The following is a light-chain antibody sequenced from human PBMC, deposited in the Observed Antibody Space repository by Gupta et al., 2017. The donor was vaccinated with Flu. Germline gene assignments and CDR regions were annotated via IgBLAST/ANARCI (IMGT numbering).Light chain of an antibody. CDR3: SECDVSRHDYV. CDR2: YGN. J-gene: IGLJ1*01. CDR1: KANSGSNH. Sequence: RITIYGTRSKANSGSNHVTWYQQQPGAAPKLVINYGNNRPSGVPDRFSGSKSGTTASLSISGVQAEDEADDYCSECDVSRHDYVFGAGTKVTVL. V-gene: IGLV1-44*01.